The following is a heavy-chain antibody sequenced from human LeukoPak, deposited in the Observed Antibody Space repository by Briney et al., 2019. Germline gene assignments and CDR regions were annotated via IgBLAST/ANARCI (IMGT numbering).Heavy chain of an antibody. V-gene: IGHV3-30-3*01. CDR3: ARRRTEYGSETLDP. Sequence: PGGSLRLSCAASGFTFSSYAMHWVRQAPGKGLEWVAVISYDGSNKYYADSVKGRFTISRDNSKNTLYLQMNSLRAEDTAVYYCARRRTEYGSETLDPWGQGTLVTVSS. CDR1: GFTFSSYA. J-gene: IGHJ5*02. CDR2: ISYDGSNK. D-gene: IGHD3-10*01.